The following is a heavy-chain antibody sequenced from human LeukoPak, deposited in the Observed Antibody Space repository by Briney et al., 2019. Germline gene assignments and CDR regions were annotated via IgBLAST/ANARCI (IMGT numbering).Heavy chain of an antibody. CDR1: GYTFTSYD. CDR3: ARGPDTVTYYYYYGMDV. D-gene: IGHD4-11*01. J-gene: IGHJ6*02. CDR2: MNPNSGNT. Sequence: ASVKVSCKASGYTFTSYDINWVRQATGQGLEWMGWMNPNSGNTGYAQKFQGRVTMTRNTSISTAYMELSSLRSEDTAAYYCARGPDTVTYYYYYGMDVWGQGTTVTVSS. V-gene: IGHV1-8*01.